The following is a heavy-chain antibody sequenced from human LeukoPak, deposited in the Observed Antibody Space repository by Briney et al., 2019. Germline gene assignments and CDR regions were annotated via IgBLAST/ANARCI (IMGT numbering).Heavy chain of an antibody. J-gene: IGHJ4*02. CDR2: IYSGGST. CDR3: AREQTSWGTVPRYFDY. D-gene: IGHD3-16*01. CDR1: GFTFSSYG. Sequence: QAGGSLRLSCAASGFTFSSYGMHWVRQAPGKGLEWVSVIYSGGSTYYADSVKGRFTISRDNSKNTLYLQMNSLRAEDTAVYYCAREQTSWGTVPRYFDYWGQGTLVTVSS. V-gene: IGHV3-66*01.